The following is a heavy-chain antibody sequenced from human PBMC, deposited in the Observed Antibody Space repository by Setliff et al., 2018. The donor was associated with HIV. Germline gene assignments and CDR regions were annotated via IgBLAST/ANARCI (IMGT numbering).Heavy chain of an antibody. Sequence: ASVKVSCKASGGTFRSHEISWVRQAPGQGLEWMGGIVPILNTGNYAPKFQGRVTITADESTTTAYMELSSLRSEDTAVYYCARIPNHSSGYYYNFDYWGQGTLVTVS. CDR1: GGTFRSHE. V-gene: IGHV1-69*13. D-gene: IGHD3-22*01. CDR2: IVPILNTG. CDR3: ARIPNHSSGYYYNFDY. J-gene: IGHJ4*02.